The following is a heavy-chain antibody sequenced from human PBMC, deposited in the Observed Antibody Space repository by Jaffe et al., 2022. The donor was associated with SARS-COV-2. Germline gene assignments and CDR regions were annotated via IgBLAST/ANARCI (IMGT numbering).Heavy chain of an antibody. CDR3: ARMGFGDYVWGSIGD. D-gene: IGHD3-16*01. CDR2: IFSNDEK. J-gene: IGHJ4*02. CDR1: GFSLSNARMG. Sequence: QVTLKESGPVLVKPTETLTLTCTVSGFSLSNARMGVSWIRQPPGKALEWLAHIFSNDEKSYSTSLKSRLTISKDTSKSQVVLTMTNMDPVDTATYYCARMGFGDYVWGSIGDWGQGTLVTVSS. V-gene: IGHV2-26*01.